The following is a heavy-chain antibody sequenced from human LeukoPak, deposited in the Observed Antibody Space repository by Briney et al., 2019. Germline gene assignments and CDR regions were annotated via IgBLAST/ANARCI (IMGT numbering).Heavy chain of an antibody. CDR1: GDSISIGSHF. J-gene: IGHJ4*02. CDR2: IYTTGST. Sequence: SQTLSLTCTVSGDSISIGSHFWSWIRQPAGKGLEWIGRIYTTGSTNYNPSLKNRVTISVDTSKNQFSLKLSTVTAADTAVYYCAREGSGSHPGYYWREGTLVTVPS. D-gene: IGHD1-26*01. V-gene: IGHV4-61*02. CDR3: AREGSGSHPGYY.